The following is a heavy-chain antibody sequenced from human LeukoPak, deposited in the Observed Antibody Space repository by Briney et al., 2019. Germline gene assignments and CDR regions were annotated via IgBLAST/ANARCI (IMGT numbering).Heavy chain of an antibody. CDR2: ISETGRST. Sequence: GGSLRLSCVASGFTFSTFAMNWVRQAPGKGLGWGSTISETGRSTYYADSVKSQFTISRDNSKNTLYLQMNSLRAEDTAVYYCAKSLFTSATGTGRASDIWGQGTMVTVSS. J-gene: IGHJ3*02. CDR3: AKSLFTSATGTGRASDI. V-gene: IGHV3-23*01. D-gene: IGHD1-1*01. CDR1: GFTFSTFA.